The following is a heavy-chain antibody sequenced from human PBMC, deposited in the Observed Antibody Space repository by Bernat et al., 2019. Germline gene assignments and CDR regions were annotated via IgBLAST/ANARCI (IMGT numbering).Heavy chain of an antibody. J-gene: IGHJ6*02. CDR2: IYYSGST. CDR1: GGSISSSSYY. Sequence: QLQLQESGPGLVKPSETLSLTCTVSGGSISSSSYYWGWIRQPPGKGLEWIGSIYYSGSTYYNPSLKSRVTISVDTSKNQFSLKLSSVTAADTAVYYCARGLYDNVWGSYSWGQGTTVTVSS. CDR3: ARGLYDNVWGSYS. V-gene: IGHV4-39*01. D-gene: IGHD3-16*01.